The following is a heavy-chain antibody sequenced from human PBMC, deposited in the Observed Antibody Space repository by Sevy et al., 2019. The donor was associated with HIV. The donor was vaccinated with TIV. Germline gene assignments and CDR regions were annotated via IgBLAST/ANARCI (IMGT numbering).Heavy chain of an antibody. V-gene: IGHV3-30*04. CDR3: ARDLPSAVINPFYYYGMDV. D-gene: IGHD2-21*01. J-gene: IGHJ6*02. CDR1: GFTFSIYA. Sequence: GGSLRLSCAASGFTFSIYAIHWVRQAPGKGLEWVTLISYDGGNIYYADSVKGRFTVSRDNSKDTVYLQMNSLRPEDTAVYYCARDLPSAVINPFYYYGMDVWGQGTTVTVSS. CDR2: ISYDGGNI.